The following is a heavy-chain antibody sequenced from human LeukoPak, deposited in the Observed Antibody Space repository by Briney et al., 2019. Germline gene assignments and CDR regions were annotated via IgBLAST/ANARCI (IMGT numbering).Heavy chain of an antibody. D-gene: IGHD3-10*01. Sequence: SETLSLTCSISGGSLSSYFWSCVRQPAGKGLGWIGRIYPSGNTNYNPSLKRRVTLSVDTSKTQFSLRLSSVTAADTAVYYCAREDSGSYYNYYYFYMDVWGKGTTVTISS. CDR1: GGSLSSYF. J-gene: IGHJ6*03. V-gene: IGHV4-4*07. CDR2: IYPSGNT. CDR3: AREDSGSYYNYYYFYMDV.